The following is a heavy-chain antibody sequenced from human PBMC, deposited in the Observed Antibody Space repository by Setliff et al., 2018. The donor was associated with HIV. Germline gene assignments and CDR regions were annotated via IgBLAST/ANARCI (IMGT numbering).Heavy chain of an antibody. Sequence: ASVKVSCKASGGTFSSSAFSWVRQARGQGPEWLGGIIPVFGMPDYAQNFQGRHTITADTSTSTAYMELLSLRSEDTAIYYCATQTVAVGAPGYFDSWGQGTLVTVSS. D-gene: IGHD2-15*01. CDR1: GGTFSSSA. CDR3: ATQTVAVGAPGYFDS. CDR2: IIPVFGMP. J-gene: IGHJ4*02. V-gene: IGHV1-69*10.